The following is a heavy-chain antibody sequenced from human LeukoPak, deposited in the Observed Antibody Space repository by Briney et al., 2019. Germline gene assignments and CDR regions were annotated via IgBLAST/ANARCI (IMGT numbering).Heavy chain of an antibody. CDR3: ARSNRYSSSWDFDY. CDR2: IYPGDSDT. V-gene: IGHV5-51*01. J-gene: IGHJ4*02. D-gene: IGHD6-13*01. Sequence: EESLKISRRGSGYSFTSYWIGWVRQMPGKGLEWMGIIYPGDSDTRYSPSFQGQVTISADKSISTAYLQWSSLKASDTAMYYCARSNRYSSSWDFDYWGQGTLVTVSS. CDR1: GYSFTSYW.